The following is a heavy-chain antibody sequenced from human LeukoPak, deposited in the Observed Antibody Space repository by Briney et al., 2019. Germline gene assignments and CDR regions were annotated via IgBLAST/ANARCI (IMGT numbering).Heavy chain of an antibody. Sequence: ASVKVSCKASGYTFTDYYIHWVRRAPGQGLEWMGWINPNSDYTFYAQKFQGRVTLTRDTSISTVYMELTTLTSDDTALYYCAVAPGDYWGQGTLVSVSA. CDR2: INPNSDYT. CDR3: AVAPGDY. CDR1: GYTFTDYY. J-gene: IGHJ4*02. V-gene: IGHV1-2*02. D-gene: IGHD2-21*01.